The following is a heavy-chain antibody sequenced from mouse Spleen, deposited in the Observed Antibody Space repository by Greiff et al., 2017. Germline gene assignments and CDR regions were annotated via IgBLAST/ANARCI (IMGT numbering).Heavy chain of an antibody. D-gene: IGHD3-2*01. J-gene: IGHJ4*01. CDR3: ASRQLGLRNYAMDY. CDR2: IWGGGST. Sequence: QVQLQQSGPGLVAPSQSLSITCTVSGFSLTSYGVDWVRQSPGKGLEWLGVIWGGGSTNYNSALKSRLSISKDNSKSQVFLKMNSLQTDDTAMYYCASRQLGLRNYAMDYWGQGTSVTVSS. V-gene: IGHV2-6*01. CDR1: GFSLTSYG.